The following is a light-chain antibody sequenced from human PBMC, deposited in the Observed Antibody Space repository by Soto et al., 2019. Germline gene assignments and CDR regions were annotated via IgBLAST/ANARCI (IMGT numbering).Light chain of an antibody. Sequence: EILMTQSPATLSVSPGVRATLSCRASQSVSSNLAWYQHKPDQAPRLLIYGASTRATGIPARFSGSGSGTEFTLTISSLQSEDFAVYYCQQYDNWPSLTFCGGTKVDIK. V-gene: IGKV3-15*01. CDR2: GAS. J-gene: IGKJ4*01. CDR1: QSVSSN. CDR3: QQYDNWPSLT.